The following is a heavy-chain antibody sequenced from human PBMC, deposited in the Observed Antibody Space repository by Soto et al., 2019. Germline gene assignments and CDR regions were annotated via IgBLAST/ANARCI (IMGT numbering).Heavy chain of an antibody. D-gene: IGHD1-1*01. CDR1: GYSFHNSG. V-gene: IGHV1-18*01. J-gene: IGHJ5*01. CDR2: ISVLNGYA. Sequence: QVQLVQSGPELKKPGASVKVSCKTSGYSFHNSGISWVRQAPGQGLEWMGWISVLNGYAHYGQKFQGRVIMTADTFTRTAYMEWRGLRSDDTARYYCSKNGTTWFASWGQGTPVTVSS. CDR3: SKNGTTWFAS.